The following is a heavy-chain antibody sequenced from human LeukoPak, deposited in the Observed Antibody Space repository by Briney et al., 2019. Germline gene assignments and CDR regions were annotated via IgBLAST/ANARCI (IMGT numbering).Heavy chain of an antibody. V-gene: IGHV3-11*06. J-gene: IGHJ5*02. CDR3: AREGWFGDVNDNWFDP. D-gene: IGHD3-10*01. Sequence: GGSLRLSCAASGFTFSDYYMSWIRQAPGKGLEWVSSISSSSSYIYYADSVKGRFTISRDNAKNSLYLQMNSLRAEDTAVYYCAREGWFGDVNDNWFDPWGQGTLVTVSS. CDR2: ISSSSSYI. CDR1: GFTFSDYY.